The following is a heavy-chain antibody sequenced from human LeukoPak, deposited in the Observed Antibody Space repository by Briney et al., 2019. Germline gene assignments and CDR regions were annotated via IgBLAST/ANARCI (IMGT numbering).Heavy chain of an antibody. CDR1: GFTFSSYA. CDR3: AREGEQRYLDY. V-gene: IGHV3-33*08. Sequence: GGSLRLSCAASGFTFSSYAMHWVRQAPGKGLEWVAVIWYDGSNKYYADSVKGRFTISRDNSKNTLYLQMNSLRAEDTAVYYCAREGEQRYLDYWGQGTLVTVSS. J-gene: IGHJ4*02. D-gene: IGHD6-25*01. CDR2: IWYDGSNK.